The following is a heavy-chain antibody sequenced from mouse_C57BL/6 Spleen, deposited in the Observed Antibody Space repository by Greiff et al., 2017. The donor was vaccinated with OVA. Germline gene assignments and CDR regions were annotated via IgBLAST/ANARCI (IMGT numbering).Heavy chain of an antibody. V-gene: IGHV3-6*01. CDR2: ISYDGSN. Sequence: EVKLMESGPGLVKPSQSLSLTCSVTGYSITSGYYWNWIRQFPGNKLEWMGYISYDGSNNYNPSLKNRISITRDTSKNQFFLKLNSVTTEDTATYYCARAFYYSNYEDYWGQGTTLTVSS. D-gene: IGHD2-5*01. CDR3: ARAFYYSNYEDY. J-gene: IGHJ2*01. CDR1: GYSITSGYY.